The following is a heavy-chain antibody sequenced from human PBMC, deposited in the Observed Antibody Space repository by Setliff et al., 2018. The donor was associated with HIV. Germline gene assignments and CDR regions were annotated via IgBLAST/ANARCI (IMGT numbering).Heavy chain of an antibody. CDR1: GDSITNSMHY. CDR3: ARLGSHCKNAFCPPY. V-gene: IGHV4-39*01. D-gene: IGHD2-15*01. Sequence: PSETLSLTCTVSGDSITNSMHYWSWIRQPPGKGLEFIGSIHYNDGKTYYNAALRSRVTISADTSKNQSSLKLNSVTAADTAVYYCARLGSHCKNAFCPPYWGQGTLVTVSS. CDR2: IHYNDGKT. J-gene: IGHJ4*02.